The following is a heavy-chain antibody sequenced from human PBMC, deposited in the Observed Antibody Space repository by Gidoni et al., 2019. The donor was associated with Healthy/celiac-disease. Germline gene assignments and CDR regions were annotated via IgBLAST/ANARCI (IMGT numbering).Heavy chain of an antibody. CDR3: ARGNLAAAGRASNGMDV. CDR2: IRYDGSNK. Sequence: QVQLVESGGGVVQPGGSLRLSCAASGFTVSSYGMHWVRQAPGKGLEWVAFIRYDGSNKYYADSVKGRFTISRDNSKNTLYLQMNSLRAEDTAVYYWARGNLAAAGRASNGMDVWGQGTTVTVSS. V-gene: IGHV3-30*02. CDR1: GFTVSSYG. D-gene: IGHD6-13*01. J-gene: IGHJ6*02.